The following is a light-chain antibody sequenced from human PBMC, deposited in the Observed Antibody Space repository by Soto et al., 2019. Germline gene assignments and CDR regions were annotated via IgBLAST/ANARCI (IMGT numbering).Light chain of an antibody. J-gene: IGKJ5*01. V-gene: IGKV1-39*01. Sequence: IQMTHVPSSLSTSVGDRVTMTCRASQTIDNYINWYQQRPGKAPKVLIHTASNLESGVPSRFSGSGSGTDFNFTITSLQPEDFATYSCQQSFSTPLTFGQGTRLDFK. CDR3: QQSFSTPLT. CDR1: QTIDNY. CDR2: TAS.